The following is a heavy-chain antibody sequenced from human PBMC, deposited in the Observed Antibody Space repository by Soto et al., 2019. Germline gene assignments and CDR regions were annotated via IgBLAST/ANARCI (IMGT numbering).Heavy chain of an antibody. CDR3: XXXXXXXXXY. CDR2: ISAYNGNR. V-gene: IGHV1-18*01. CDR1: GYSFTSYG. Sequence: QVQLVQSGAEVKKPGASVKVSCKASGYSFTSYGISWVRQAPGQGLEWMXWISAYNGNRKYAQKFQGRVTMTTDTXXXXXXXXXXXXXXXXXXXXXXXXXXXXXXXYXGQXTXVTVSS. J-gene: IGHJ4*02.